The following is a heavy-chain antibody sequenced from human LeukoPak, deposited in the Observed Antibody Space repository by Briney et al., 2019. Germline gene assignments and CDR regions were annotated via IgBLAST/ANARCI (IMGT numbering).Heavy chain of an antibody. D-gene: IGHD5-24*01. CDR2: ISSSGSTI. CDR1: GFTFSSYE. V-gene: IGHV3-48*03. Sequence: PGGSLRLSCAASGFTFSSYEMNWVRQAPGKGLEWVSYISSSGSTIYYADSVKGRFTISRDNSKNTLYLQMNSLRPEDTAVYYCARDAEMATTYYFDYWGQGTLVTVSS. CDR3: ARDAEMATTYYFDY. J-gene: IGHJ4*02.